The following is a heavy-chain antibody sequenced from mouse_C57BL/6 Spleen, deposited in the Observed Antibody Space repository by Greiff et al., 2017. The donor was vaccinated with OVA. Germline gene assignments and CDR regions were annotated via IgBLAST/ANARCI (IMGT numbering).Heavy chain of an antibody. J-gene: IGHJ4*01. D-gene: IGHD2-4*01. CDR2: IYPSDSET. Sequence: QVQLQQPGAELVRPGSSVKLSCKASGYTFTSYWMDWVKQRPGQGLEWIGNIYPSDSETHYNQKFKDKATLTVDKSSSTAYMQLSSLTSEDSAVDYCARYDYDEDYYAMDYWGQGTSVTVSS. CDR3: ARYDYDEDYYAMDY. V-gene: IGHV1-61*01. CDR1: GYTFTSYW.